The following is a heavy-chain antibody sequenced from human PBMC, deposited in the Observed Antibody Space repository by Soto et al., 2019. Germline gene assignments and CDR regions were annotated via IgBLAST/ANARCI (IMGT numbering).Heavy chain of an antibody. CDR3: ATYRRDTPSKARGPAPYSGSLFAY. CDR1: GFTFSSYA. V-gene: IGHV3-23*01. CDR2: ISGSGGST. Sequence: GGSLRLSCAASGFTFSSYAMSWVRQAPGKGLEWVSAISGSGGSTYYADSVKGRFTISRDNSKNTLYLQMNSLRAEDTAVYYCATYRRDTPSKARGPAPYSGSLFAYWAQGTLVPVSS. J-gene: IGHJ4*02. D-gene: IGHD1-26*01.